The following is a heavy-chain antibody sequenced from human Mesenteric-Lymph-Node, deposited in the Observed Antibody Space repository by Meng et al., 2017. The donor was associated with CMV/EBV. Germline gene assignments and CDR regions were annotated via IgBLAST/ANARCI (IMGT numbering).Heavy chain of an antibody. CDR3: VQGDRNGWNGSYFDR. CDR2: ISSSGSTI. Sequence: GGSLRLSCAASGFTFSDYYMSWIRQAPGKGLEWVSYISSSGSTIYYADSVKGRFTISRDNAKNTLYLQMTDLRVEDTALYHCVQGDRNGWNGSYFDRWGPGTVVTVSS. J-gene: IGHJ4*02. V-gene: IGHV3-11*04. D-gene: IGHD3-22*01. CDR1: GFTFSDYY.